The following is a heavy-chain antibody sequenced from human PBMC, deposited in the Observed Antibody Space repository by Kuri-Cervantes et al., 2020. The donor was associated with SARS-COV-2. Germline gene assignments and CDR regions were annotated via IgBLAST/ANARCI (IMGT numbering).Heavy chain of an antibody. J-gene: IGHJ4*02. V-gene: IGHV3-33*06. CDR1: GFSFSNFG. D-gene: IGHD7-27*01. CDR2: MWSGGSNK. Sequence: GESLKISCAASGFSFSNFGMHWVRQAPGKGLEWVAAMWSGGSNKYYADSVKGRFTISRDNSNNTLYLQMNILRSEDTAVYYCTKDLAGLGMTHWGRGTLVTVSS. CDR3: TKDLAGLGMTH.